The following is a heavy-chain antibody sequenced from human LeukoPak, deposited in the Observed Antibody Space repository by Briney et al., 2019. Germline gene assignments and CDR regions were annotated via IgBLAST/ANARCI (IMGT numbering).Heavy chain of an antibody. Sequence: GGSLRLSCAASGFTFSSYGMTWVRQAPGKGLEWVSYISSSSSTIYYADSVKGRFTISRDNAKNSLYLQLNSPRAEDTAVYYCATRVVFDWLLFDYWGQGTLVTVSP. CDR1: GFTFSSYG. CDR3: ATRVVFDWLLFDY. V-gene: IGHV3-48*01. J-gene: IGHJ4*02. CDR2: ISSSSSTI. D-gene: IGHD3-9*01.